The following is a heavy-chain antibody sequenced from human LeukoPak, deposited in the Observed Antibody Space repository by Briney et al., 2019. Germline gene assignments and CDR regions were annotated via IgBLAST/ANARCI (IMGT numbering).Heavy chain of an antibody. CDR1: GFTFSGSA. CDR3: IVAAAGTGEKMDNWFDP. Sequence: PGGSLRLSCAASGFTFSGSAMHWARQASGKGLEWVGRIRSKANSYATAYAASVKGRFTISRDDSKNTAYLQMNSLKTEDTAVYYCIVAAAGTGEKMDNWFDPWGQGTLVTVSS. J-gene: IGHJ5*02. CDR2: IRSKANSYAT. D-gene: IGHD6-13*01. V-gene: IGHV3-73*01.